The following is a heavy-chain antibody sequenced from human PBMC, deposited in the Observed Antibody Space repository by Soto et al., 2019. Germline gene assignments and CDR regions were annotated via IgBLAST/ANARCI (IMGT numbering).Heavy chain of an antibody. CDR1: GFTFSSYS. CDR2: ISSSSSYI. CDR3: ARDCISRGQQLPYYGMDV. D-gene: IGHD6-13*01. J-gene: IGHJ6*02. V-gene: IGHV3-21*01. Sequence: EVPLVESGGGLVKPGGSLRLSCAASGFTFSSYSMNWVRQAPGKGLEWVSSISSSSSYIYYADSVKGRFTISRDNAQNSLYLQMNCLRAEDTAVYYCARDCISRGQQLPYYGMDVYGRGNTVTVSS.